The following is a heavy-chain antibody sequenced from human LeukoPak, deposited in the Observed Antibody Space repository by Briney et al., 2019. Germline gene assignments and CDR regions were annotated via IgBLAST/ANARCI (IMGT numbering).Heavy chain of an antibody. J-gene: IGHJ4*02. D-gene: IGHD2-2*01. CDR1: GFTFSSYA. CDR3: AKDMVVPAASESPSDY. V-gene: IGHV3-23*01. CDR2: ISGSGGST. Sequence: PGGSLRLSCAASGFTFSSYAMSWVRQAPGKGLEWVSAISGSGGSTYYADSVKGRFTISRDNSKNTLYLQMNSLRAEDTAVYYCAKDMVVPAASESPSDYWGQGTLVTVSS.